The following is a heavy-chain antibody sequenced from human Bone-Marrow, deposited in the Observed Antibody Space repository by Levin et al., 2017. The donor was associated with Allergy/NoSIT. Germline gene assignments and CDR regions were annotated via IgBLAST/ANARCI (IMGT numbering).Heavy chain of an antibody. D-gene: IGHD2-8*01. V-gene: IGHV4-59*01. CDR3: ARGTKKGSHFDS. CDR2: VYYVGTT. CDR1: GGSITPYY. J-gene: IGHJ4*02. Sequence: SQTLSLTCTVSGGSITPYYWSWVRQSPGKGLEWIGYVYYVGTTFYNPSLRSRVTISVDTSKNQFSLRVTSATVADTAVYFCARGTKKGSHFDSWGQGALVTVSS.